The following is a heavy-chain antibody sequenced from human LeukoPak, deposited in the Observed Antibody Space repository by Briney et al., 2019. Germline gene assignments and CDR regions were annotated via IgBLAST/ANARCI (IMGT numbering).Heavy chain of an antibody. Sequence: GGSLRLSCAASGFTFDDYGMSWVRQAPGKGLEWVSGINWNGGSTGYADSVKGRFTISRDNAKNSLYLQMNSLRAEDTAVYYCARNGYYDSSGYYYGFDYWGQGTLVTVSS. V-gene: IGHV3-20*04. D-gene: IGHD3-22*01. J-gene: IGHJ4*02. CDR1: GFTFDDYG. CDR2: INWNGGST. CDR3: ARNGYYDSSGYYYGFDY.